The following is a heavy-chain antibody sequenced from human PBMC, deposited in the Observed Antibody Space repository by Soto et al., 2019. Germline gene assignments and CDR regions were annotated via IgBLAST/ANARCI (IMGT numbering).Heavy chain of an antibody. CDR2: FDPEDGET. V-gene: IGHV1-24*01. D-gene: IGHD3-22*01. Sequence: ASVKVSCKVSGYTLTELSMHWVRQAPGKGLEWMGGFDPEDGETIYAQKFQGRVTMTEDTSTDTAYMELSSLRSEDTAVYYCATALYDSSGYSHSSFDYWGQGXLVTVYS. CDR3: ATALYDSSGYSHSSFDY. J-gene: IGHJ4*02. CDR1: GYTLTELS.